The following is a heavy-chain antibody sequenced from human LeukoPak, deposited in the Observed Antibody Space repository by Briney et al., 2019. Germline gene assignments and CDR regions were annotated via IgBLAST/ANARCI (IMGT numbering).Heavy chain of an antibody. CDR2: MYYSGSST. CDR3: ARQGHKLTLVDYYGMDV. CDR1: GGSINSDY. D-gene: IGHD1-26*01. V-gene: IGHV4-59*08. J-gene: IGHJ6*02. Sequence: SETLSLTCTVSGGSINSDYWSWVRQPPGKGLEWIGYMYYSGSSTNYNPSLKSRVTISVDRSKNQFSLKLSSVTAADTAVYYCARQGHKLTLVDYYGMDVWGQGTTVTVSS.